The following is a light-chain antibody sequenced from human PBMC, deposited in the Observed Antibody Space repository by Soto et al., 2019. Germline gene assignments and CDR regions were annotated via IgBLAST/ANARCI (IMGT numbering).Light chain of an antibody. CDR1: QSVSSN. CDR2: GAS. CDR3: QQYNNSYN. V-gene: IGKV3-15*01. J-gene: IGKJ2*01. Sequence: EIVMTQSPATLSVSPGERATLSCRASQSVSSNLAWYQQKPGQAPRLLIYGASTRATGIPARFSGSGYGTEFTLTISSLQSEDFAVYYCQQYNNSYNCGTGTKVHI.